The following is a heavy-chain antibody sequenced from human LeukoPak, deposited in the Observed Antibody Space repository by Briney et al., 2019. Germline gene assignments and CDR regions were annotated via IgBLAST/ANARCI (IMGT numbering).Heavy chain of an antibody. CDR3: AHMGYFDSSGYFRYYFDY. CDR2: IYWDDDE. CDR1: GFSLTTYGEG. Sequence: ESGPTLVKPTQNLTLTCSFSGFSLTTYGEGVAWIRQPPGKALECLALIYWDDDERYSPSLRSRLSITKDTSRSQVVLTMANMDPVDTATYYCAHMGYFDSSGYFRYYFDYWGQGTLVTVSS. D-gene: IGHD3-22*01. J-gene: IGHJ4*02. V-gene: IGHV2-5*02.